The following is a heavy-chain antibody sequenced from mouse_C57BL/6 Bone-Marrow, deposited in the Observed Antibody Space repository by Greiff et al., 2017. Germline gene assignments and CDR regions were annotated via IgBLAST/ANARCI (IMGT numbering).Heavy chain of an antibody. J-gene: IGHJ3*01. CDR3: ARPDDDSLFAY. CDR1: GYTFTDHT. Sequence: VQLQQSDAELVKPGASVKISCKVSGYTFTDHTIHWMKQRPEQGLEWIGYIYPRDGSTKYNEKFKGKATLTADKSSSTSYMQLNSQTSEDSAVYVCARPDDDSLFAYWGQGTLVTVSA. V-gene: IGHV1-78*01. D-gene: IGHD6-2*01. CDR2: IYPRDGST.